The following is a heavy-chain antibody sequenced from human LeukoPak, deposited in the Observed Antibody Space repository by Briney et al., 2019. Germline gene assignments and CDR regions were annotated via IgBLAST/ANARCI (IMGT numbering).Heavy chain of an antibody. J-gene: IGHJ4*02. Sequence: GASVKVSCKASGYTFTGYYVHWVRQAPGQGLEWMGWINPNSGGTNYAQKFQGRVTMTRDTSISTAYMELSRLRSDDTAVYYCARVSRRMQLAIFDYWGQGTLVTVSS. V-gene: IGHV1-2*02. CDR1: GYTFTGYY. CDR2: INPNSGGT. D-gene: IGHD6-6*01. CDR3: ARVSRRMQLAIFDY.